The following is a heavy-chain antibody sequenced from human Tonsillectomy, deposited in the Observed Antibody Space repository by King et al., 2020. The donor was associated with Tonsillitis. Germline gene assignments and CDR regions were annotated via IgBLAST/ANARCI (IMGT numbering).Heavy chain of an antibody. CDR2: FLPIFGTS. CDR3: ATFLSWYDISGYPPYYFDY. J-gene: IGHJ4*02. V-gene: IGHV1-69*01. CDR1: GGTLSTYS. D-gene: IGHD3-22*01. Sequence: QLVQSGAEVKKPGSSVKVSCTASGGTLSTYSITWVRQAPGQGLEWMGVFLPIFGTSNYAQKFQGRITITADESTSTVNMDLNILRSEDTAVYYCATFLSWYDISGYPPYYFDYWGQGTLVTASS.